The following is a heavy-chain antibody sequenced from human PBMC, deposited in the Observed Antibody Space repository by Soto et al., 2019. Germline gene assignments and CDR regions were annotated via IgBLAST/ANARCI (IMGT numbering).Heavy chain of an antibody. CDR1: GYTFTSYD. CDR2: MNPNSGNT. CDR3: ARGASWKYYYYYYGMDV. Sequence: ASVKVSCKASGYTFTSYDINWVRQATGQGLEWMGWMNPNSGNTGYAQKFQGRVTMTRNTSISTAYMELSSLRSEDTAVYYCARGASWKYYYYYYGMDVWGQGTTV. D-gene: IGHD1-1*01. J-gene: IGHJ6*02. V-gene: IGHV1-8*01.